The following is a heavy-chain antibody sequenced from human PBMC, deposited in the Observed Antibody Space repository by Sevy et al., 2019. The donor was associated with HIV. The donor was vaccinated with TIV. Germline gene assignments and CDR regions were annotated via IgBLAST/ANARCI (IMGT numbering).Heavy chain of an antibody. D-gene: IGHD3-10*01. CDR1: GLTFTNYA. CDR2: ISDSGDTT. CDR3: AKLPSTVMFREKGY. J-gene: IGHJ4*02. Sequence: GGSLRLSCAASGLTFTNYAMNWVRQAPGKGLEWVSGISDSGDTTHYAESVKGRFTISRDNSKNTVSLQMSSLRAEDTAIYYCAKLPSTVMFREKGYWGQGTRVTVSS. V-gene: IGHV3-23*01.